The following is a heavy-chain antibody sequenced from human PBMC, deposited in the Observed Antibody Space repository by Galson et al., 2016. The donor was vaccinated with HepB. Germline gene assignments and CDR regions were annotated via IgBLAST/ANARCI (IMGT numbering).Heavy chain of an antibody. CDR3: AKDIVTGTYCGVGVYPYFYGMDV. J-gene: IGHJ6*02. D-gene: IGHD1-26*01. CDR1: GFTFDDST. CDR2: ISWDGAST. Sequence: SLRLSCAASGFTFDDSTMHWVRQGPGKGLEWVSVISWDGASTHYADAVKGRFTVSSDNSRNSIYLQMNSLRIEDTALYYWAKDIVTGTYCGVGVYPYFYGMDVWGQGTTVTVSS. V-gene: IGHV3-43*01.